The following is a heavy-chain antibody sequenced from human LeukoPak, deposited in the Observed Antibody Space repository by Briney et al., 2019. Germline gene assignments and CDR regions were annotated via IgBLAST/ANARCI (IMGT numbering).Heavy chain of an antibody. V-gene: IGHV1-18*01. CDR1: GYTFTSYG. CDR2: ISAYNGNT. Sequence: ASVEVSCKASGYTFTSYGISWVRQAPGQGLEWMGWISAYNGNTNYAQKLQGRVTMTTGTSTSTAYMELRSLRSDDTAVYYCARDVAVAGHAFDIWGQGTMVTVSS. CDR3: ARDVAVAGHAFDI. J-gene: IGHJ3*02. D-gene: IGHD6-19*01.